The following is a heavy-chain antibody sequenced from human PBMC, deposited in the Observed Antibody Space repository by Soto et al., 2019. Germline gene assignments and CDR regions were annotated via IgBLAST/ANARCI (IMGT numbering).Heavy chain of an antibody. CDR3: STERVLIGTEFNWFDL. D-gene: IGHD3-22*01. J-gene: IGHJ5*02. CDR2: FDPEDGET. Sequence: ASVKVSCKVSVYTLTELSMHWLRQSPGKGLEWMGGFDPEDGETIYAQKFQGRVTMTEDTSTDTAYMELSSLRSEDTAVYYCSTERVLIGTEFNWFDLWGQGTLVTVSS. CDR1: VYTLTELS. V-gene: IGHV1-24*01.